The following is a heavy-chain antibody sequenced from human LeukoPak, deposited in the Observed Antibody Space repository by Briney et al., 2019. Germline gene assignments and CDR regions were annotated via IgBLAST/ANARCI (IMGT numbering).Heavy chain of an antibody. J-gene: IGHJ4*02. CDR2: IWSDGSTK. CDR3: ASSRGSSWDPIDY. D-gene: IGHD6-13*01. V-gene: IGHV3-33*01. CDR1: GFTFSSYG. Sequence: PGGSLRLSCAASGFTFSSYGMHWVRQAPGKGLEWVAVIWSDGSTKYYADSVKGRFTISRDNSKDTLYLQMNSLRAEDTAVYYCASSRGSSWDPIDYWGQGTLVTVSS.